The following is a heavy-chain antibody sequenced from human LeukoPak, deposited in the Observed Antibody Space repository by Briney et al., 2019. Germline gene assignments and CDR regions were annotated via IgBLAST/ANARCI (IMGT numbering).Heavy chain of an antibody. CDR3: ARGTYYYDSSGYFDY. D-gene: IGHD3-22*01. Sequence: NPNSGRTKYAQKFQGRVTITRDTSISTAYMELSRLRSDDTAVYYCARGTYYYDSSGYFDYWGQGTLVTVSS. V-gene: IGHV1-2*02. J-gene: IGHJ4*02. CDR2: NPNSGRT.